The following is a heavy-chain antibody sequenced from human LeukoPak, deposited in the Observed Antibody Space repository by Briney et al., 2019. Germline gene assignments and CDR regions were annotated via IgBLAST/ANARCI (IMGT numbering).Heavy chain of an antibody. CDR1: GFTFSSYA. V-gene: IGHV3-23*01. Sequence: GGSLRLSCAASGFTFSSYAMSWVRQAPGKGLEWVSAISGSGGSTYYADSVKGRFTISRDNSQNTLYLQMNSLRAEDTAVYYCARTASSCSGGSCSYDYSGQGTLVTVSS. CDR2: ISGSGGST. J-gene: IGHJ4*02. D-gene: IGHD2-15*01. CDR3: ARTASSCSGGSCSYDY.